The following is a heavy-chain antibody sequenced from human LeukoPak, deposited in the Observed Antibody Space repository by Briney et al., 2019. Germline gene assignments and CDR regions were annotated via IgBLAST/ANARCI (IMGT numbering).Heavy chain of an antibody. CDR2: ISSSGSTI. CDR3: AKTPHTSQPTLGGCDY. Sequence: GGSLRLSCAASGFTFSSYEMNWVRQAPGKGLEWVSYISSSGSTIYYADSVKGRFTISRDNSKNTLYLQMNSLRAEDTAVYYCAKTPHTSQPTLGGCDYWGQGTLVTVSS. D-gene: IGHD4-23*01. V-gene: IGHV3-48*03. J-gene: IGHJ4*02. CDR1: GFTFSSYE.